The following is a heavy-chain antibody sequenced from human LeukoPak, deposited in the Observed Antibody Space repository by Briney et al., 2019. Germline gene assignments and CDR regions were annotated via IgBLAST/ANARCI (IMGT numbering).Heavy chain of an antibody. V-gene: IGHV1-24*01. J-gene: IGHJ4*02. D-gene: IGHD3-16*01. CDR2: FDPEDGET. CDR1: GYTLTELS. CDR3: APRPRIRCFEGASDFDY. Sequence: ASVKVSCKVSGYTLTELSMHWVRQAPGKGLEWMGGFDPEDGETIYAQKFQGRVTMTEDTSTDTAYMELSSLRSEDTAVYYCAPRPRIRCFEGASDFDYWGQGTLVTVSS.